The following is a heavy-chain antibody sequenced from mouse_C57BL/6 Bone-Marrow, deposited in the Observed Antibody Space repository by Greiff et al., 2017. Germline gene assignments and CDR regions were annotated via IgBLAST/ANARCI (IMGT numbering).Heavy chain of an antibody. J-gene: IGHJ3*01. CDR1: GYTFTSYW. CDR2: IDPNSGGT. D-gene: IGHD2-5*01. CDR3: ATYSNYVAWFAY. Sequence: QVQLQQPGAELVKPGASVQLSCKASGYTFTSYWMHWVKQRPGRGLEWIGRIDPNSGGTKYNEKFKSKATLTVDKPSSTAYMQLSSLTSEDSAVYYCATYSNYVAWFAYWGQGTLVTVSA. V-gene: IGHV1-72*01.